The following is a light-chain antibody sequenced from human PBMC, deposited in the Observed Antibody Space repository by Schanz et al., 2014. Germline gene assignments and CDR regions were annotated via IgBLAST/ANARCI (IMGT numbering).Light chain of an antibody. CDR3: SSYTTSSTLYV. J-gene: IGLJ1*01. CDR2: DVS. V-gene: IGLV2-14*01. Sequence: QSALTQPASVSGSPGQSITISCTGTSSDVGAYNYVSWYQQHPGKAPKLMIYDVSNRPSGVSYRFSGSKSGNTASLTISGLHAEDEADYYCSSYTTSSTLYVFGTGTKLTLL. CDR1: SSDVGAYNY.